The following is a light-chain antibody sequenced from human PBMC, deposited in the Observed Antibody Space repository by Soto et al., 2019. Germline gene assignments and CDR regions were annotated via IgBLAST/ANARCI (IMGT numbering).Light chain of an antibody. CDR1: QSVSSY. J-gene: IGKJ1*01. CDR2: DAS. V-gene: IGKV3-11*01. CDR3: QRHSNWPPWT. Sequence: EIVLTQSPATLPLSPGERATLSCRASQSVSSYLAWYQQKPGQAPRLLNYDASHRATAIPARFSCNGSGTDFTLTISSLEPEVFAGDYCQRHSNWPPWTFGQGTKVEIK.